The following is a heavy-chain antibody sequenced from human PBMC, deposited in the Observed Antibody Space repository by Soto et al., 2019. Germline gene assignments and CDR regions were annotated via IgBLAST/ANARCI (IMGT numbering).Heavy chain of an antibody. J-gene: IGHJ6*02. CDR3: AREYCSGGSCYSGDYYGMDG. Sequence: PSETLSLTCTVPGGSISSYYWSWIRQPAGKGLEWIGRIYTSGSTNYNPSLKSRVTMSVDTSKNQFSLKLSSVTAADTAVYYCAREYCSGGSCYSGDYYGMDGWGQGTTVTVSS. CDR2: IYTSGST. D-gene: IGHD2-15*01. V-gene: IGHV4-4*07. CDR1: GGSISSYY.